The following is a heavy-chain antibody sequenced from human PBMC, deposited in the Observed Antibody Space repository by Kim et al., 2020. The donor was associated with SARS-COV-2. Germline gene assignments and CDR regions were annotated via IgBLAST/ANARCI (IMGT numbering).Heavy chain of an antibody. CDR1: GGSISYNY. D-gene: IGHD6-13*01. Sequence: SETLSLTCTVSGGSISYNYWSWIRQTPGKGLEWIGNIYYSGSTNYNPSLRSRVTISVDTTKETFSLELTSVTAADTAVYYCARHIARGTPGFDYWGQGT. CDR3: ARHIARGTPGFDY. V-gene: IGHV4-59*08. CDR2: IYYSGST. J-gene: IGHJ4*02.